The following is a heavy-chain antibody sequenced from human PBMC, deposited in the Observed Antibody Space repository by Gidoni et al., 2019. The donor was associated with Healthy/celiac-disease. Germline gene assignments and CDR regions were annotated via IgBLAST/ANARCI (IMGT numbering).Heavy chain of an antibody. CDR1: GGSFSGYY. CDR3: AEGAVADN. D-gene: IGHD6-19*01. V-gene: IGHV4-34*01. CDR2: INHSGST. J-gene: IGHJ4*02. Sequence: QVQLQQWGAGLLKPSETLSLTCAVYGGSFSGYYWSWIRQPPGKGLEWIGEINHSGSTNYNPSLKSRVTISVDTSKNQFSLKLSSVTAADTAVYYCAEGAVADNWGQGTLVTVSS.